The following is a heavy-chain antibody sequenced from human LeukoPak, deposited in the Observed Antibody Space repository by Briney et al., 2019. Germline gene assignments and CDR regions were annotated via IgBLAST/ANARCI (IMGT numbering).Heavy chain of an antibody. J-gene: IGHJ3*02. CDR3: ATRISSNYPPNAFDI. Sequence: ASETLSLTCTVSGGSISSYYWSWIRQPPGKGLEWIGYIYYSGSTNYNPSLYSRVTISVDTSKNQFSLKLSSVTAADTAVYYCATRISSNYPPNAFDIWGQGTMVTVSS. D-gene: IGHD2-2*01. CDR2: IYYSGST. CDR1: GGSISSYY. V-gene: IGHV4-59*01.